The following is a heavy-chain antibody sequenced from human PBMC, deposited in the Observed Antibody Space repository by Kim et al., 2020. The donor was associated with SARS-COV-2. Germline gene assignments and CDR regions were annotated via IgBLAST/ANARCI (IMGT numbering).Heavy chain of an antibody. D-gene: IGHD5-12*01. Sequence: GGSLRLSCAASGFTFSRYAMSWVRQAPGKGLEWVSAISCSGGSTYYAGSVKGRFTISRDNSKNTMYLQMNSLRAEDTAVYYCAKDSGSGYGDHLDYWGQGTLVTVSS. V-gene: IGHV3-23*01. CDR2: ISCSGGST. CDR1: GFTFSRYA. CDR3: AKDSGSGYGDHLDY. J-gene: IGHJ4*02.